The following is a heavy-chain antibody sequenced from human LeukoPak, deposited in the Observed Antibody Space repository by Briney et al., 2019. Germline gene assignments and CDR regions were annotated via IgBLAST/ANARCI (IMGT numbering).Heavy chain of an antibody. J-gene: IGHJ4*02. D-gene: IGHD1-1*01. V-gene: IGHV4-61*03. CDR3: ARGLSTGREDYFDF. CDR2: LYYSGRT. CDR1: GASVSDGSYY. Sequence: SETLSLTCSVSGASVSDGSYYWSWIRQPPGKGLEWIGFLYYSGRTNYSPSLSGRVSTSIDTSKNHFCLNLTSVTAADTAVYYCARGLSTGREDYFDFWGQGTLVSVSS.